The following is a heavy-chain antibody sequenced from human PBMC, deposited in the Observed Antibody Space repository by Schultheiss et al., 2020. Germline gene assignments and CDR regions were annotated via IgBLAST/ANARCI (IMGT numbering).Heavy chain of an antibody. D-gene: IGHD3-10*01. CDR3: ARHEVRGPFDQ. CDR2: INHSGST. V-gene: IGHV4-34*01. Sequence: SETLSLTCAVYGGSFSGYYWSWIRQPPGKGLEWIGEINHSGSTNYNPSLKSRVTISVDTSKNQFSLKLSSVTAADTAVYYCARHEVRGPFDQWGQGTLVTVAS. CDR1: GGSFSGYY. J-gene: IGHJ5*02.